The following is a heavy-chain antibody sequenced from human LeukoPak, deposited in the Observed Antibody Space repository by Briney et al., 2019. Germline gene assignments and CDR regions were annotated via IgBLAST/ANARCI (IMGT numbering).Heavy chain of an antibody. CDR3: ARDRLPGYSYGLDY. V-gene: IGHV3-30*04. Sequence: PGRSLRLSCAASGFTFSNYAMHWVRQAPGKGLEWVAVISYDGSNKYYADSVKGRFTISRDSSKNTLYLQMNSLRAEDTAVYYCARDRLPGYSYGLDYWGQGTLVTVSS. D-gene: IGHD5-18*01. CDR2: ISYDGSNK. CDR1: GFTFSNYA. J-gene: IGHJ4*02.